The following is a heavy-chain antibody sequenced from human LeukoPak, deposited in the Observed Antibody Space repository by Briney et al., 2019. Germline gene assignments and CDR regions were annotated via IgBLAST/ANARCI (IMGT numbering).Heavy chain of an antibody. CDR1: GFTFSSYA. V-gene: IGHV3-23*01. CDR2: ISGSGGST. D-gene: IGHD3-22*01. CDR3: ANGLSYYDSSGYYDGAFDI. J-gene: IGHJ3*02. Sequence: GRSLRLSCAASGFTFSSYAMTWVRQAPGKGLEWVSAISGSGGSTYYADSVKGRFTISRDNSKNTLYLQMNGLSAEDTAVYYCANGLSYYDSSGYYDGAFDIWGQGTMVTVSS.